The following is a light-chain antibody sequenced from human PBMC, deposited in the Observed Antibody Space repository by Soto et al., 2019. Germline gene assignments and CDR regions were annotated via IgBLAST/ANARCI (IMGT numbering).Light chain of an antibody. Sequence: DIQMTQSPSTLSAFVGDRVTITCRASQSISSWLAWYQQKPGKAPKLLIYKASSLESGVPSRFSGSGSGTEFTLTITSLQPDDFETYYCQQYNSYPWTFSQGTKVDI. J-gene: IGKJ1*01. CDR3: QQYNSYPWT. CDR2: KAS. V-gene: IGKV1-5*03. CDR1: QSISSW.